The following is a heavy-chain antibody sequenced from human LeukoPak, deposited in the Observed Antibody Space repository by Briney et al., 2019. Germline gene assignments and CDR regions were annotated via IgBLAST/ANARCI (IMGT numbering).Heavy chain of an antibody. Sequence: PGGSLRLSCAASGFTFSSYEMNWVRQAPGRGLEWVSYISNSGSIVYYADSVKGRFTISRDNPKNSLYVQMNSLRAEDTAIYYCARLYRSSSWYGIDYWGQGTLVTVSS. D-gene: IGHD6-13*01. V-gene: IGHV3-48*03. CDR1: GFTFSSYE. J-gene: IGHJ4*02. CDR3: ARLYRSSSWYGIDY. CDR2: ISNSGSIV.